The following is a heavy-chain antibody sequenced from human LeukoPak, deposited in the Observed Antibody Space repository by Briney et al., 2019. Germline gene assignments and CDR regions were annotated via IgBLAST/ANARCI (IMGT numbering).Heavy chain of an antibody. Sequence: ASVKVSCKASGYTFTSYGISWVRQAPGQGLEWMGWISAYNGNTNYAQKLQGRVTMTTDTSTSTAYMELRSLRSDDTAVYYCARDAPLTGYQAAEYFQHWGQGTLVTVSS. J-gene: IGHJ1*01. CDR1: GYTFTSYG. CDR3: ARDAPLTGYQAAEYFQH. V-gene: IGHV1-18*01. CDR2: ISAYNGNT. D-gene: IGHD3-9*01.